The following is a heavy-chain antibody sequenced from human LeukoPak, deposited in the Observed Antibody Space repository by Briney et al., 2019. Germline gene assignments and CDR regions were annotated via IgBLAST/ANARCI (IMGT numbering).Heavy chain of an antibody. Sequence: PSETLSLTCAVYGGSFSGYYWSWIRQPPGKGLEWIGEINHSGSTNYNPSLKSRVTISVDTSKNQFSLKLSSVTAADTAVYYCARNYCSSTSCYKGSWFDPWGQGTLVTVSS. D-gene: IGHD2-2*02. J-gene: IGHJ5*02. CDR1: GGSFSGYY. CDR3: ARNYCSSTSCYKGSWFDP. CDR2: INHSGST. V-gene: IGHV4-34*01.